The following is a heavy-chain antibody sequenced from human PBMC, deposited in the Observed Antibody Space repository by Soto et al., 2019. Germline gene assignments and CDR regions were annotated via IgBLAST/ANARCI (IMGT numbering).Heavy chain of an antibody. CDR3: ARDYHDTRGRAFDI. J-gene: IGHJ3*02. CDR1: GYTFTNYG. CDR2: ISAYNGNT. Sequence: ASVKVSCKASGYTFTNYGISWVRQAPGQGLEWMGWISAYNGNTNYAQRLQGRVTMTTDTSTSTAYMELRSLRSDDTAVYYCARDYHDTRGRAFDIWVQGTRVTVSS. D-gene: IGHD3-22*01. V-gene: IGHV1-18*01.